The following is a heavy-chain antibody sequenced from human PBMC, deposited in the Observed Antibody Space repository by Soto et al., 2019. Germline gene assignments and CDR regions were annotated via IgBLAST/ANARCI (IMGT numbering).Heavy chain of an antibody. J-gene: IGHJ6*02. D-gene: IGHD3-22*01. V-gene: IGHV1-69*13. Sequence: SVKVSCKASGCTFSSYAISCVRQAPGQVLEWMGGIIPIFGTANYAQKFQGRVTITADESTSTAYMELSSLRSEDTAVYYCARDSLYYYDSSGPYYYYGMDVWGQGTTVTVSS. CDR3: ARDSLYYYDSSGPYYYYGMDV. CDR1: GCTFSSYA. CDR2: IIPIFGTA.